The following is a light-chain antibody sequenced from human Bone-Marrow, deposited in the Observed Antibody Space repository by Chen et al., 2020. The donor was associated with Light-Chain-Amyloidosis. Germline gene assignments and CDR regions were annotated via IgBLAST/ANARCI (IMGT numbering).Light chain of an antibody. CDR3: QVWDRSSDRPV. CDR2: DDS. CDR1: NIGSKS. Sequence: SYVLTQPSSVSLAPGQTATIACGGNNIGSKSVHWYQPTPGQAPLLVVYDDSDRPSGIPERLSGSNSGNTATLTISRVEAGDEADYYCQVWDRSSDRPVFGGGTKLTVL. J-gene: IGLJ3*02. V-gene: IGLV3-21*02.